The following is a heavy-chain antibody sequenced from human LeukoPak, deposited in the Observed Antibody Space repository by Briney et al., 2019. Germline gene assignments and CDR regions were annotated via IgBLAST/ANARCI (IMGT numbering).Heavy chain of an antibody. CDR3: ARGEMATIEDAFDI. CDR2: IYYSGST. D-gene: IGHD5-24*01. V-gene: IGHV4-61*01. Sequence: KTSETLSLTGTVSGGSISSGSYYWSWIRQPPGKGLEWIGYIYYSGSTNYNPSLKSRVTISVDTSKNQFSLKLSSVTAADTAVYYCARGEMATIEDAFDIWGQGTMVTVSS. J-gene: IGHJ3*02. CDR1: GGSISSGSYY.